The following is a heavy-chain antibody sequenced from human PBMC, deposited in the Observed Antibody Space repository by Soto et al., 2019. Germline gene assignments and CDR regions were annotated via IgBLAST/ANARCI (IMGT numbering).Heavy chain of an antibody. J-gene: IGHJ4*02. D-gene: IGHD6-19*01. CDR3: ARRYSGGWYTDPPGGFDY. V-gene: IGHV4-4*02. CDR1: GGSISSSNW. Sequence: PSETLSLTCAVSGGSISSSNWWSWVRQPPGKGLEWIGEIYHSGSTNYNPSLKSRVTISVDKSKNQFSLKLSSVTAADTAVYYCARRYSGGWYTDPPGGFDYWGQGTLVTVSS. CDR2: IYHSGST.